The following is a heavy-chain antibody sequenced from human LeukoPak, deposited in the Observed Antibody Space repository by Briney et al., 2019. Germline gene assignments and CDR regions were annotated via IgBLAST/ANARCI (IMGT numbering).Heavy chain of an antibody. CDR3: ARDVDIVATIVADY. CDR2: ISSSSSYI. D-gene: IGHD5-12*01. Sequence: GGSLRLSCAASGFTFSSYSMNWVRQAPGKGLEWVSSISSSSSYIYYADSVKGRFTISRDNAKNSLYLQMNSLRAEDTAVYYCARDVDIVATIVADYWGQGTLVTVSS. V-gene: IGHV3-21*01. CDR1: GFTFSSYS. J-gene: IGHJ4*02.